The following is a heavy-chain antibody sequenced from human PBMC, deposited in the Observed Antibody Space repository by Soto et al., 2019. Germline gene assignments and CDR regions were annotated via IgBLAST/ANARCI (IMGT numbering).Heavy chain of an antibody. CDR1: GFTFSSYG. CDR3: AKALYSTGWYADY. D-gene: IGHD6-19*01. J-gene: IGHJ4*02. CDR2: ISYDGSNK. V-gene: IGHV3-30*18. Sequence: QVQLVDSGGGVVQPGRSLRLSCAASGFTFSSYGMHWLSQAPGKGPEWVAFISYDGSNKYYADSVKGRFTTSRDNSKKTLFLQMNSLRREDTAVYYCAKALYSTGWYADYWGQGTLVTVSS.